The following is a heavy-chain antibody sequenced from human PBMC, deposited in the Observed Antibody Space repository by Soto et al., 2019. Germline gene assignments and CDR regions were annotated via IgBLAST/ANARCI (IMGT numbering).Heavy chain of an antibody. CDR2: IIPIFGTA. V-gene: IGHV1-69*13. Sequence: SVKVSCKASGGTFSSYAISWVRQAPGQGLEWMGGIIPIFGTANYAQKFQGRVTITADESTSTAYMELSSLRSEDTAVYYCASGWADVYYYYGMDVWGQGTTVTVSS. J-gene: IGHJ6*02. CDR3: ASGWADVYYYYGMDV. CDR1: GGTFSSYA. D-gene: IGHD6-19*01.